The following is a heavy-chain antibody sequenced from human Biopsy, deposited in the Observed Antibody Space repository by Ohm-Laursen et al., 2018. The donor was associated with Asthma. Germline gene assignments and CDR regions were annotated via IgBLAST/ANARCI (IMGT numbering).Heavy chain of an antibody. D-gene: IGHD4-23*01. V-gene: IGHV3-30*03. Sequence: SLRLSCAASGFVFSQCGMHWVRQGPGKGLEWVALVSSDGHNKYYEDSVKGRFTISRDNSKNRLYLQINSLRVEDSAVHYCARQSGHDYGGSSAFDTWGQGTMVAVSS. CDR3: ARQSGHDYGGSSAFDT. CDR1: GFVFSQCG. J-gene: IGHJ3*02. CDR2: VSSDGHNK.